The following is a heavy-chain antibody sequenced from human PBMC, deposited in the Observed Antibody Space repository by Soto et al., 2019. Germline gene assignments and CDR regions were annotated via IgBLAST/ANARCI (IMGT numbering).Heavy chain of an antibody. D-gene: IGHD3-3*01. J-gene: IGHJ6*04. Sequence: VWSLRLSCSASGFGFSTFGFHWVRQAPGKGLEWVAVISFEGKNKQYADSVKGRFTISRDNSKNTLHLQMDSLRREDTAVYYCAKDSVAGFPHYYGMDGRGKRTVITLAS. CDR3: AKDSVAGFPHYYGMDG. CDR1: GFGFSTFG. V-gene: IGHV3-30*18. CDR2: ISFEGKNK.